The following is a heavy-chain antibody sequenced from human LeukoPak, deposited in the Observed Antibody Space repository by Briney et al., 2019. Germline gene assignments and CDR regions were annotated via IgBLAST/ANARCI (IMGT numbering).Heavy chain of an antibody. J-gene: IGHJ6*02. CDR1: GYTFTSYG. Sequence: ASVKVSCKAFGYTFTSYGISWVRQAPGQGLEWMGWISAYNGNTNYAQKLQGRVTMTTDTSTSTAYMELRSLRSDDTAVYYCARGGSLYYYGSGSPSGMDVWGQGTTVTVSS. V-gene: IGHV1-18*01. CDR3: ARGGSLYYYGSGSPSGMDV. D-gene: IGHD3-10*01. CDR2: ISAYNGNT.